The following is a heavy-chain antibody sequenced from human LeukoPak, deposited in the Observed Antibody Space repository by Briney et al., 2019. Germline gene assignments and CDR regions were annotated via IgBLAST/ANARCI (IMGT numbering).Heavy chain of an antibody. J-gene: IGHJ4*02. CDR2: IYPADSDT. CDR3: ARQSRDGSKTRGYYFDS. D-gene: IGHD3-10*01. CDR1: GYIFTHYW. V-gene: IGHV5-51*01. Sequence: GESLKISCQVSGYIFTHYWIGWVRQMPGKGLESMGIIYPADSDTTYSPSFQGQVTISADKSISTVYLQWSSLKASDTAMYYCARQSRDGSKTRGYYFDSWGQGTLVTVS.